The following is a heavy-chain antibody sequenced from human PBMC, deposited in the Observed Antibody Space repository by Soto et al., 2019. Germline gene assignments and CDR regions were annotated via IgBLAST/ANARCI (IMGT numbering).Heavy chain of an antibody. J-gene: IGHJ6*02. CDR2: ISSSGSTI. V-gene: IGHV3-11*01. CDR1: GFTFSDYY. D-gene: IGHD1-26*01. CDR3: ARDPTVLGYYYYYYGMDV. Sequence: PGGSLRLSCAASGFTFSDYYMSWIRQAPGKGLEWVSYISSSGSTIYYADSVKGRFTISRDNAKNSLYLQMNSLRAEDTAVYYCARDPTVLGYYYYYYGMDVWGQGTTVTVSS.